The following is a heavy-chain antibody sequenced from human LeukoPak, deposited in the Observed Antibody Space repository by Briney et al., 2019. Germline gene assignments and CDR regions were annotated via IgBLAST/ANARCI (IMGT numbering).Heavy chain of an antibody. CDR1: GGSISSINW. CDR2: IYHSGST. D-gene: IGHD2-2*01. Sequence: SETLSLTCAVSGGSISSINWWSWVRPPPGKGLEWIGEIYHSGSTNYNPSLKSRVTISVDKSKNQFSLKLSSVTAADTAVYYCARVYCSSTSCYAGFLGYYYYYMDVWGKGTTVTVSS. V-gene: IGHV4-4*02. J-gene: IGHJ6*03. CDR3: ARVYCSSTSCYAGFLGYYYYYMDV.